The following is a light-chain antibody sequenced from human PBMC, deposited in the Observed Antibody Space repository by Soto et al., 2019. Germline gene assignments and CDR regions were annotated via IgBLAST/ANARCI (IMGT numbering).Light chain of an antibody. CDR1: QSVSSSY. Sequence: EIVLTQSPGTLSLSPGERATLSCRASQSVSSSYLAWYQQKPGQATRLLIYGASSSATGIPDRFSGSGSGTDFTITISRLEPEDFAVYYCQQYGSSPLTFGGGTKVEIK. CDR2: GAS. V-gene: IGKV3-20*01. CDR3: QQYGSSPLT. J-gene: IGKJ4*01.